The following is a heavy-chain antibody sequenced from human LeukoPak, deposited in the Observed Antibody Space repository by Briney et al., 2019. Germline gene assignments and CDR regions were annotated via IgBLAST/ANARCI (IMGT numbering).Heavy chain of an antibody. CDR2: IYYSGST. V-gene: IGHV4-39*01. Sequence: SETLSLTCTVSGGSISSSSYHWGWIRQPPGKGLEWIGSIYYSGSTYYNPSLKSRVTVSVDTSKNQFSLKLSSVTAADTAVYYCARYSTSSGWFEPWGQGTLVTVSS. CDR3: ARYSTSSGWFEP. CDR1: GGSISSSSYH. D-gene: IGHD6-6*01. J-gene: IGHJ5*02.